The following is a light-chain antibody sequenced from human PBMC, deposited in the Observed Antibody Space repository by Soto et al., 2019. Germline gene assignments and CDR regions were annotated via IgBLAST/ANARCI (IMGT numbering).Light chain of an antibody. CDR3: SSYTSSSTL. CDR2: EIS. Sequence: QSVLTQPASVSGSPGQSITISCTGTSSDVGSYNYVSWYQQHPGKAPKLMIYEISDRPSGISSRFSGSKSGNTASLTISGLQTEDEAEYYCSSYTSSSTLFGNGTKVTVL. V-gene: IGLV2-14*01. J-gene: IGLJ1*01. CDR1: SSDVGSYNY.